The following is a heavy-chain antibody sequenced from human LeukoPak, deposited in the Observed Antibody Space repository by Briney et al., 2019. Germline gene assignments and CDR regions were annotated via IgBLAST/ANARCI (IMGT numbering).Heavy chain of an antibody. Sequence: GGSLRLSCAASGFTFSSYSMTWVRQAPGKGLEWVSSISSSSSYIYYADSVKGRFTISRDNAKNSLYLQMNSLRAEDKAVYYCARVVVVTDAMKYYFDYWGQGTLVTVSS. J-gene: IGHJ4*02. CDR2: ISSSSSYI. V-gene: IGHV3-21*01. CDR1: GFTFSSYS. CDR3: ARVVVVTDAMKYYFDY. D-gene: IGHD2-21*01.